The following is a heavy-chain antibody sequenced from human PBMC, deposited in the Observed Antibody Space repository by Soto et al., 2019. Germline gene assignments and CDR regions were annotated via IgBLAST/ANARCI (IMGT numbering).Heavy chain of an antibody. Sequence: GGSLRLSCAASGFTFSNAWMSWVRQAPGKGLEWVGRIKSKTDGGTTDYAAPVKGRFTISRDDSKNTLYLQMNSLKTEDTAVYYCTTEGHCSSTSCFSHDYYYYYYMDVWGKGTTVTVSS. CDR1: GFTFSNAW. V-gene: IGHV3-15*01. CDR3: TTEGHCSSTSCFSHDYYYYYYMDV. D-gene: IGHD2-2*01. CDR2: IKSKTDGGTT. J-gene: IGHJ6*03.